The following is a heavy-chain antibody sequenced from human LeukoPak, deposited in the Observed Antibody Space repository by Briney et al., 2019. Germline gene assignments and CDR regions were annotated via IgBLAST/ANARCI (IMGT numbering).Heavy chain of an antibody. CDR1: GGSVSSGSYC. D-gene: IGHD3-3*01. J-gene: IGHJ4*02. Sequence: SETLSLTCTVSGGSVSSGSYCWSWIRQPPGKGLEWIGNIYYSGTTNYNPSLKSRVTISVDTSKNQFSLKLSSVTAADTAVYYCARDPGIFGVVWGQGTLVTVSS. CDR2: IYYSGTT. V-gene: IGHV4-61*01. CDR3: ARDPGIFGVV.